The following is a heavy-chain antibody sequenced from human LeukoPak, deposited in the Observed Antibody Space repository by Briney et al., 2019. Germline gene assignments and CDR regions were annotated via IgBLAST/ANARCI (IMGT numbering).Heavy chain of an antibody. Sequence: GGSLRLSCAASGYTFSSYSMNWVRQAPGKGREWISFISSRSSTIHYADSVKGRFTISRDNAKNSLYLQMNSLRAEDTAVYYCARDHIAATTSGICWGQGTLVTVSS. D-gene: IGHD5-12*01. J-gene: IGHJ4*02. CDR1: GYTFSSYS. V-gene: IGHV3-48*01. CDR3: ARDHIAATTSGIC. CDR2: ISSRSSTI.